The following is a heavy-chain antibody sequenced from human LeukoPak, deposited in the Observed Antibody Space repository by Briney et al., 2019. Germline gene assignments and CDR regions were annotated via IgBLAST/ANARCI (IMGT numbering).Heavy chain of an antibody. CDR2: IYSGGST. V-gene: IGHV3-53*01. Sequence: GGSLRLSCAASGFSVSSNYMSWVRQAPGKGLEWVSVIYSGGSTYYADYVKGRFTISRDNSKNTLHLQMNSLRAEDTAVYYCARDVGRSIMDYWGQGTLVTVSS. J-gene: IGHJ4*02. CDR1: GFSVSSNY. D-gene: IGHD6-6*01. CDR3: ARDVGRSIMDY.